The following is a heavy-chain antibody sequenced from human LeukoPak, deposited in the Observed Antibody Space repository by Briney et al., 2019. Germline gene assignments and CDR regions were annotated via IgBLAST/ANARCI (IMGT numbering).Heavy chain of an antibody. CDR2: ISRSGGTI. Sequence: GGSLRLSCAASGFTFSSYEMNWVRQAPGKGLEWVSYISRSGGTIYYADSVKGRFTISRDNAKNSLYLQMNSLRAEDTAVYYCARDEHQYYSESSGRFDFWGQGVLVNVSS. CDR3: ARDEHQYYSESSGRFDF. J-gene: IGHJ4*02. CDR1: GFTFSSYE. D-gene: IGHD3-22*01. V-gene: IGHV3-48*03.